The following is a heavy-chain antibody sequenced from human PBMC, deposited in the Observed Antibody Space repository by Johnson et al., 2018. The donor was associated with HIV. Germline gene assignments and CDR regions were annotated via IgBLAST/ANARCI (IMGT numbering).Heavy chain of an antibody. CDR2: ISYDGSNK. J-gene: IGHJ3*02. D-gene: IGHD1-26*01. CDR1: GFTFSSYA. V-gene: IGHV3-30*04. Sequence: QVQLVESGGGVVQPGTSLRLSCAASGFTFSSYAMHWVRQAPGKGLEWVAVISYDGSNKYYTDSVKGRFTISRDNSKNTLYLQMNSLRAEDTAVYYCARVSLGRHAFDIWGQGTMVTVSS. CDR3: ARVSLGRHAFDI.